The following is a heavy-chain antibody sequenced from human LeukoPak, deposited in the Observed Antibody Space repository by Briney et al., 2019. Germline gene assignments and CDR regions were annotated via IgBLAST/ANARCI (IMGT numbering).Heavy chain of an antibody. D-gene: IGHD6-6*01. CDR1: GFTFSVSA. V-gene: IGHV3-73*01. CDR3: TYTSSSGVVY. Sequence: GGSLKLSCAASGFTFSVSAMYWVRQASGKGLEWIGRIRNKANNYATAYAASVKGRFTISREDSKNTAYLQMNSLKTEDTAVYYCTYTSSSGVVYWGQGTLVSVSS. CDR2: IRNKANNYAT. J-gene: IGHJ4*02.